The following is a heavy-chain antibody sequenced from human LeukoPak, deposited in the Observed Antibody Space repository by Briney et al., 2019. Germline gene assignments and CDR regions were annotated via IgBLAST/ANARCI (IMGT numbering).Heavy chain of an antibody. J-gene: IGHJ5*02. CDR1: GDSITTYY. D-gene: IGHD6-13*01. V-gene: IGHV4-59*01. Sequence: SQTLSLTCTVSGDSITTYYWSSIRQSPGKGLEWIGYINYIGSTNYNPSLKKRVTISADISNRQFSLRLRSVTAADTAVYCCARGVTAAGSSWGQGTLVTVSS. CDR3: ARGVTAAGSS. CDR2: INYIGST.